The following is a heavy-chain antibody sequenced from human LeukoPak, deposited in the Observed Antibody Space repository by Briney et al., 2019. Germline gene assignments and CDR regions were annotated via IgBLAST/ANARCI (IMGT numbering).Heavy chain of an antibody. V-gene: IGHV3-30-3*01. Sequence: GGSLRLSCAASGFTFITYHMHWVRQTPGKGLEWVALISYDGSNKYYADSVKGRFTISRDNSKNTVYLQMNSLRPEDTAVYYCARSGAAVAGFDYWGQGTLVTVSS. CDR2: ISYDGSNK. CDR1: GFTFITYH. CDR3: ARSGAAVAGFDY. J-gene: IGHJ4*02. D-gene: IGHD6-19*01.